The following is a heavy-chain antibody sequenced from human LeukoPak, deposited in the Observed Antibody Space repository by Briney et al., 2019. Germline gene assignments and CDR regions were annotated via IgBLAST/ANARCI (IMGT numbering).Heavy chain of an antibody. CDR2: ISAYNGDT. D-gene: IGHD3-22*01. Sequence: ASVKVSCKASGYTFIRYGFSWVRQAPGQGLGWMGWISAYNGDTNYAQKVQGRVTMTTDTSTTTAYMELRSLRSDDTAVYYCARDQGNGYLGDYWGQGTLVTVSS. CDR3: ARDQGNGYLGDY. J-gene: IGHJ4*02. V-gene: IGHV1-18*01. CDR1: GYTFIRYG.